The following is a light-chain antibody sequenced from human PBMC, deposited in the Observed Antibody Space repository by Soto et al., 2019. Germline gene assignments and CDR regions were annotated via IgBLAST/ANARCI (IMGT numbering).Light chain of an antibody. Sequence: EIVLTQSAGTLSLSPGERATLSCRASQSVSSSYLAWYQQKPGQAPRLLIYGASSRATGIPDRFSGSGSGTDFTLTIGRLESEDFAVYYCQQYGSSPPWSVGQGTKVDIK. V-gene: IGKV3-20*01. CDR2: GAS. CDR3: QQYGSSPPWS. J-gene: IGKJ1*01. CDR1: QSVSSSY.